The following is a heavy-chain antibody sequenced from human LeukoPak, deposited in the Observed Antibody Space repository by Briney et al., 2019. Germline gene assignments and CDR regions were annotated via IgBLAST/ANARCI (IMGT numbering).Heavy chain of an antibody. Sequence: GGSLRLPCTASGFTFSSYAMSWVRQSTGEGLECVSAISGSGGSTYYADCEKALFTISRDNYKNTLSLQMNSLRAEDTAVYYCAKAGWGWRTYFDYWGQGTLVTVSS. CDR2: ISGSGGST. V-gene: IGHV3-23*01. CDR3: AKAGWGWRTYFDY. D-gene: IGHD3-16*01. J-gene: IGHJ4*02. CDR1: GFTFSSYA.